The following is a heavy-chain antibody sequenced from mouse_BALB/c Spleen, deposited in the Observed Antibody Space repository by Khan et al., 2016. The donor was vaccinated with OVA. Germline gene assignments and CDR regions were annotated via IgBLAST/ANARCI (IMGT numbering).Heavy chain of an antibody. Sequence: EVELVESGGGLVQPGGSLKLSCATSGFTFSDYYMYWVRQTPEKRLEWVAYLSNRGTTTYYPDTVRGRFTISRANAKNTLYLQMGRLEAEDTAMEYCAREGDDGGLAYWGQGTLVTVSA. V-gene: IGHV5-12*02. CDR2: LSNRGTTT. CDR1: GFTFSDYY. CDR3: AREGDDGGLAY. J-gene: IGHJ3*01. D-gene: IGHD2-3*01.